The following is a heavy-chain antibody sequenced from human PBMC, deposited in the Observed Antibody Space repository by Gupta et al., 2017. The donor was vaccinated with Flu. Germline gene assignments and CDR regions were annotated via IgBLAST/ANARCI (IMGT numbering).Heavy chain of an antibody. CDR3: ANGCGGDCHVYEAFAM. Sequence: EVQLSESGGGLVQPGGSLRLSCAASGLTFSSYGQTWVRQAPGKGLEWISGINSAGSIDYADSVKGRFTLSRDNSKNTLHLQMNSLGGEDTAVYYCANGCGGDCHVYEAFAMWGQGTMVTVSS. CDR2: INSAGSI. CDR1: GLTFSSYG. V-gene: IGHV3-23*01. D-gene: IGHD2-21*02. J-gene: IGHJ3*02.